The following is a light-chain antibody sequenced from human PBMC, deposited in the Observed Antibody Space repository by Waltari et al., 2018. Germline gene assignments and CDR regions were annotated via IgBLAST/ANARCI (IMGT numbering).Light chain of an antibody. CDR3: QAWDTSGVV. CDR1: PWGAKY. CDR2: QDT. V-gene: IGLV3-1*01. J-gene: IGLJ2*01. Sequence: SSELTQPPSVSVSPGQTASTTSSGYPWGAKYACWSHQKAGQSPVLGIYQDTNRPSGIPERFSGSNSWNTATLTISGTQTMDEADYYCQAWDTSGVVFGGGTKLTVL.